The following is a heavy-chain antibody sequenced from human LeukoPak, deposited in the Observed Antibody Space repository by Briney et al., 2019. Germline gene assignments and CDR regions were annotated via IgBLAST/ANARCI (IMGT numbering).Heavy chain of an antibody. J-gene: IGHJ3*02. Sequence: SETLSLTCAVYGGSFSGYYWSWMRQPPGKGLVWIGEINHSGSTNYNPSLKSRVTISVDTSKNQFSLKLSSVTAADTAVYYCARRARYSSGWYTPDAFDIWGQGTMVTVSS. CDR3: ARRARYSSGWYTPDAFDI. CDR2: INHSGST. D-gene: IGHD6-19*01. V-gene: IGHV4-34*01. CDR1: GGSFSGYY.